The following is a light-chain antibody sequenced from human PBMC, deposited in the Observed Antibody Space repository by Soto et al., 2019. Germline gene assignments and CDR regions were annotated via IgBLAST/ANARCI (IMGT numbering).Light chain of an antibody. CDR1: SSDFATYNS. V-gene: IGLV2-14*01. CDR3: SSYLNSGNYV. Sequence: QSVLTQPASVSGSPGQSIAISCTGTSSDFATYNSVAWYQQHPGKAPKLMIYDVTTRPSGVADRFSGSKSGNTASLTISGHQDKDEGDYHCSSYLNSGNYVFGTETKLTVL. CDR2: DVT. J-gene: IGLJ1*01.